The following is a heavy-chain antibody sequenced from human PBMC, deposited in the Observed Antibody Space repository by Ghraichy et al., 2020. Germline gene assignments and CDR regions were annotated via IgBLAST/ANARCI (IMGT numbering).Heavy chain of an antibody. CDR3: ASPFYYGSGSFDY. J-gene: IGHJ4*02. Sequence: SETLSLTCAVYGGSFSGYYWSWIRQPPGKGLEWIGEINHSGSTNCNPSLKSRVTISVDTSKNQFSLKLSSVTAADTAVYYCASPFYYGSGSFDYWGQGTLVTVSS. D-gene: IGHD3-10*01. CDR2: INHSGST. CDR1: GGSFSGYY. V-gene: IGHV4-34*01.